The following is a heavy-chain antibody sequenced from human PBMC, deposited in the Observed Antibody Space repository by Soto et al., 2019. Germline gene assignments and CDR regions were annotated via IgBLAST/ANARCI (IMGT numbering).Heavy chain of an antibody. Sequence: EVQLVESGGGLVQPGGSLKLSCAASGFTLSGFDVHWVRQAAGEGLEWVARIKTKVESYATEYAASVKGRFSISRDDSKNTAYLGMNSLKTEDTAVYYCTRRHCSGGGCYSDFDFWGQGSLVTVSS. CDR1: GFTLSGFD. CDR3: TRRHCSGGGCYSDFDF. CDR2: IKTKVESYAT. J-gene: IGHJ4*02. V-gene: IGHV3-73*01. D-gene: IGHD2-15*01.